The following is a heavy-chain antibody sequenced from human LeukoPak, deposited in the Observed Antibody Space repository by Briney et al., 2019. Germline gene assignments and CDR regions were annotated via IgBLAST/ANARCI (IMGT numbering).Heavy chain of an antibody. J-gene: IGHJ5*02. CDR1: GFTFSSYA. CDR2: ISYDGSNK. D-gene: IGHD2-2*01. CDR3: ARTPVPYCSSTRCYADWFDP. V-gene: IGHV3-30*04. Sequence: GRSLRLSCAASGFTFSSYAMHWVRQAPGKGLEWVAVISYDGSNKYYADSVKGRFTISRDNSKNTLYLQMNSLRAEDTAVYYCARTPVPYCSSTRCYADWFDPWGQGTLVTVSS.